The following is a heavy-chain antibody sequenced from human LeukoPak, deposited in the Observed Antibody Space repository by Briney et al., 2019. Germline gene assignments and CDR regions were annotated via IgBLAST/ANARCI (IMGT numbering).Heavy chain of an antibody. J-gene: IGHJ1*01. D-gene: IGHD2-2*01. V-gene: IGHV3-64*01. CDR1: GFYFSTYA. CDR3: ARIPEY. Sequence: GGSLRLSCAASGFYFSTYAMHWVRLTPGKGLEFVSAISKSGDDTSYGNDVKGRFTISRDNIKNTVDLEMGSMRVDDTGIYYCARIPEYWGQGTVVTVSS. CDR2: ISKSGDDT.